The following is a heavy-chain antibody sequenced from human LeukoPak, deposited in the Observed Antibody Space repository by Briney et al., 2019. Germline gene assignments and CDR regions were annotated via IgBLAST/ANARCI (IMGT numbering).Heavy chain of an antibody. Sequence: GGSLRLSCAGSGFTFRNYAMSWVRQAPGKGLEWVSAISGAGYNTYYADSVKGRFTLSRDNSKNTLFLQMNSLRAEDTALYYCAKDLKEGFCSTTSCYGIDSWGQGTLVTVSS. CDR2: ISGAGYNT. CDR1: GFTFRNYA. V-gene: IGHV3-23*01. J-gene: IGHJ4*02. CDR3: AKDLKEGFCSTTSCYGIDS. D-gene: IGHD2-2*01.